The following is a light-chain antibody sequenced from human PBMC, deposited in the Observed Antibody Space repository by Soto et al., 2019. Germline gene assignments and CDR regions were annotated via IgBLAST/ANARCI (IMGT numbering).Light chain of an antibody. J-gene: IGKJ4*01. V-gene: IGKV2-28*01. Sequence: EMVMTQSPLSLPVTPGEPASISCSSSQSLLHRNGSNYLDWDLQKPGQSPQLLIYLGSNRDSGVNDRFSGSGSGTDFTMKISRVDAEDVGVYYCMHDLLDFTFGGGTKVEIK. CDR1: QSLLHRNGSNY. CDR2: LGS. CDR3: MHDLLDFT.